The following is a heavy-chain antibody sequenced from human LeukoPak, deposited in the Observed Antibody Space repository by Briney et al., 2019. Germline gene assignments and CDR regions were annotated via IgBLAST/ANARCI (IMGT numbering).Heavy chain of an antibody. V-gene: IGHV4-59*01. J-gene: IGHJ4*02. D-gene: IGHD6-6*01. CDR3: ARRHVQYSSSSDPYYFDY. CDR2: LDYSGST. Sequence: SETLSLTCTVSGGSISSYYWTWIRQPPGKGLEWIGYLDYSGSTNYNPSLKSRVTISVDTSKNQFSLKLSSVTAADTAMFYCARRHVQYSSSSDPYYFDYWGRGTLVTVSS. CDR1: GGSISSYY.